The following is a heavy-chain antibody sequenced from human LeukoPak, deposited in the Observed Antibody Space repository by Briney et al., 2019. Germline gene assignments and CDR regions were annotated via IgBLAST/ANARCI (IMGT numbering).Heavy chain of an antibody. V-gene: IGHV3-30*18. D-gene: IGHD1-1*01. CDR1: GFTFGSFG. CDR2: ISYDGSDK. Sequence: GGSLRLSCAASGFTFGSFGMHWVRQAPGRGLEWVSIISYDGSDKYYADSVKGRLTISRDNSKSTLYLQMNSLKPEDTALYYCAKGPTGTSPRAEYWGQGTLVSVSS. J-gene: IGHJ4*02. CDR3: AKGPTGTSPRAEY.